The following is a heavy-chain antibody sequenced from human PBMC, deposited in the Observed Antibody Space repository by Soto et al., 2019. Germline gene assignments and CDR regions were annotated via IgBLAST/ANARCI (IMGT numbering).Heavy chain of an antibody. CDR3: ARAISYYDFWSGYTASWFDP. CDR2: IGTAGDT. Sequence: GGSLRLSCAASGFTFSSYDMHWVRQATGKGLEWVSAIGTAGDTYYPGSVKGRFTISRENAKNSLYLQMNSLRAGDTAVYYCARAISYYDFWSGYTASWFDPWGQGTLVTVSS. CDR1: GFTFSSYD. D-gene: IGHD3-3*01. V-gene: IGHV3-13*01. J-gene: IGHJ5*02.